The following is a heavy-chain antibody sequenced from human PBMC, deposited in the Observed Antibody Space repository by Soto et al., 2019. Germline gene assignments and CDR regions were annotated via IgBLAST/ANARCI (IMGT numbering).Heavy chain of an antibody. J-gene: IGHJ4*02. CDR3: AILGGTHAS. D-gene: IGHD1-26*01. CDR1: DFTLKYAR. CDR2: IKSVSDGGTT. V-gene: IGHV3-15*07. Sequence: EVQLVESGGGLVKPGGSLRLSCTASDFTLKYARMSWVRQAPGKGLEWVGRIKSVSDGGTTDYAPPVRGRFTISRDDSKNTLYLQMDSLKTEDAALYYCAILGGTHASGGQGTLVTVSS.